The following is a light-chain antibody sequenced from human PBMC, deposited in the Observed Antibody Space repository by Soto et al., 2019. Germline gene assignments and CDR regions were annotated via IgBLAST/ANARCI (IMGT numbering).Light chain of an antibody. Sequence: QSALTQPPSASGSPGQSVTIPCTGTSSDVGGYNYVSWYQHHPGKAPKLMLYEATKRPSGVSDRFSGSRSGNTASLTISALQAEDEADYSCYSFAGSATVVFGGGTKVTVL. V-gene: IGLV2-8*01. CDR3: YSFAGSATVV. CDR2: EAT. CDR1: SSDVGGYNY. J-gene: IGLJ2*01.